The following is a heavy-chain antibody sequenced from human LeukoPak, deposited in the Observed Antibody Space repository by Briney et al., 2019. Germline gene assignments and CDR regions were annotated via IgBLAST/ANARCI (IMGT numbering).Heavy chain of an antibody. V-gene: IGHV5-51*01. CDR1: GYSFTSYW. D-gene: IGHD5-18*01. J-gene: IGHJ4*02. Sequence: GASLEISCKASGYSFTSYWIGWVRPVPGKGLEWMGIIDPSDSDTRYTPSFQGQVTISADKSLTTAYLQWNSLKASDSAMYYCARQTAMGRSGDHWGQGTLVTVSS. CDR2: IDPSDSDT. CDR3: ARQTAMGRSGDH.